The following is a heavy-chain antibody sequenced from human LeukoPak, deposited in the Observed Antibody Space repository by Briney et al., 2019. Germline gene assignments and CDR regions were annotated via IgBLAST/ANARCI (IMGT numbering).Heavy chain of an antibody. CDR2: FDPEDGET. CDR3: ASGYCSTTSCYVNPYFDY. V-gene: IGHV1-24*01. Sequence: EASVKVSCKVSGYTLTELSMHWVRQAPGKGLEWMGGFDPEDGETIYAQKFQGRVTMTEDTSTDTAYMELSSLRSEDTAVYYCASGYCSTTSCYVNPYFDYWGQGTLVTVSS. D-gene: IGHD2-2*03. J-gene: IGHJ4*02. CDR1: GYTLTELS.